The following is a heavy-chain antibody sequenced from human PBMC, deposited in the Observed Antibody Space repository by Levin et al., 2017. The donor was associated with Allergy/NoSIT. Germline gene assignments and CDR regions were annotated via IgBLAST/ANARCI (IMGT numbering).Heavy chain of an antibody. V-gene: IGHV4-30-2*01. CDR3: ATNIPFLEWLNLDS. CDR1: GVSISRAGYS. J-gene: IGHJ4*02. D-gene: IGHD3-3*01. CDR2: ISHSGST. Sequence: LRLSCTVSGVSISRAGYSWSWIRQPPGKGLEWIGYISHSGSTYYNPSLKSRVTISVDRSKNHFSLNLSPVTAADTAVYYCATNIPFLEWLNLDSWGQGTLVTVSS.